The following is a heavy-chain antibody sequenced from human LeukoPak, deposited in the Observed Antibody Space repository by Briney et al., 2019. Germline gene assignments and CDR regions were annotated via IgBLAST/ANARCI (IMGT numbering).Heavy chain of an antibody. CDR1: GFTFSRCG. CDR3: ARRGYYDSSGYFDY. D-gene: IGHD3-22*01. J-gene: IGHJ4*02. V-gene: IGHV3-33*01. CDR2: LWSDGKEK. Sequence: GRSLRLSCAASGFTFSRCGMHWVRQAPGKGLEWVAILWSDGKEKYYADSVKGRFTISRDNSKNTLYLQMNSLRAEDTAVYYCARRGYYDSSGYFDYWGQGTLVTVSS.